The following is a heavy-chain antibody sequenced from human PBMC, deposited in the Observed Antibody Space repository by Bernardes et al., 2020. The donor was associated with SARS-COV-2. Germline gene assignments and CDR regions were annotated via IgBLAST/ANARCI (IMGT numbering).Heavy chain of an antibody. J-gene: IGHJ4*02. V-gene: IGHV1-3*01. CDR3: ASERGMTTVTTGTFDY. Sequence: ASVKVSCKASGYTFTSYAMHWVRQAPGRRLEWMGWINAGNGNTKYSQKFQGRVTITRDTSASTAYMELSSLRSEDTAVFYCASERGMTTVTTGTFDYWGQGTLVTVSS. CDR1: GYTFTSYA. CDR2: INAGNGNT. D-gene: IGHD4-17*01.